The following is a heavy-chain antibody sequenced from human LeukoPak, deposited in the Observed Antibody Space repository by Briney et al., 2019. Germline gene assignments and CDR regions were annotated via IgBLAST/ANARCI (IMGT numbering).Heavy chain of an antibody. CDR2: IYYSGST. D-gene: IGHD3-16*01. Sequence: SETLSLTCTVSGGSISSYYWSWIRQPPGKGLEWTGYIYYSGSTNYNPSLKSRVTISVDTSKNQFSLKLSSVTAADTAVYYCARGGIRNYFDYWGQGTLVTVSS. CDR1: GGSISSYY. J-gene: IGHJ4*02. V-gene: IGHV4-59*01. CDR3: ARGGIRNYFDY.